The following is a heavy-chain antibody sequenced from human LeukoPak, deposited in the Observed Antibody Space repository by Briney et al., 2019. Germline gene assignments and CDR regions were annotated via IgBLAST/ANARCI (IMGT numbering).Heavy chain of an antibody. V-gene: IGHV1-2*02. J-gene: IGHJ6*03. CDR3: ARGGGKQPYYYYYLDV. Sequence: GASVKVSCKTSGYRFTAYPLHWVRQAPGQGLEWLGWMNPHSGETNNAQKFQGRVTMTRDTSISVAYMQLSSLRSDDPAVYYCARGGGKQPYYYYYLDVWGKGTTVTVSS. CDR1: GYRFTAYP. D-gene: IGHD1/OR15-1a*01. CDR2: MNPHSGET.